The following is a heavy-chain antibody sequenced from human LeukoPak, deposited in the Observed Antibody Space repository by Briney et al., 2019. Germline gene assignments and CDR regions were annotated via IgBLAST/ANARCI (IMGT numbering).Heavy chain of an antibody. Sequence: GASVKVSCKASGYTFTSYDINWVRQAPGQGLEWMGWSNPNSGDTNYAQKFQGRVTMTTDTSMTTAYMELRRLRSDDTAVYYCARRHFGSGTYVDYWGQGTLVTVSS. J-gene: IGHJ4*02. V-gene: IGHV1-2*02. D-gene: IGHD3-10*01. CDR2: SNPNSGDT. CDR1: GYTFTSYD. CDR3: ARRHFGSGTYVDY.